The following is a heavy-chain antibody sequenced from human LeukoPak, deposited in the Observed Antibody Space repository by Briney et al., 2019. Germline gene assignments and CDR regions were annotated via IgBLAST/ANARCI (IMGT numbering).Heavy chain of an antibody. CDR2: IIPILGIA. CDR1: GGTFSSYA. V-gene: IGHV1-69*04. J-gene: IGHJ3*02. D-gene: IGHD3-22*01. CDR3: AKRWGYYYDSSARLDAFDI. Sequence: SVKVSCKASGGTFSSYAISWVRQAPGQGLEWMGRIIPILGIANYAQKFQGRVTITADKSTSTAYMELSSLRSEDTAVYYCAKRWGYYYDSSARLDAFDIWGQGTMVTVSS.